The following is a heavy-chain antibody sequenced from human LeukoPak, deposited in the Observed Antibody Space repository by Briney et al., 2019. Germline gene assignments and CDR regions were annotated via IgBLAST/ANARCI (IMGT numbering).Heavy chain of an antibody. V-gene: IGHV3-7*01. CDR1: GFTFSSYW. Sequence: QPGGSLRLSCAASGFTFSSYWMSWVRQAPGKGLEWVANIKQDGSEKYYVDSVKGRFTISRDNAKNSLYLQMNSLRAEDTAVYYCAREPPLVGVIMFGTDYWGQGTLVTVSS. CDR2: IKQDGSEK. D-gene: IGHD3-10*01. CDR3: AREPPLVGVIMFGTDY. J-gene: IGHJ4*02.